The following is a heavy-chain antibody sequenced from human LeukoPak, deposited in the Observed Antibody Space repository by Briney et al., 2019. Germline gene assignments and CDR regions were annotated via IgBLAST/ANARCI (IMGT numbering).Heavy chain of an antibody. D-gene: IGHD2-21*02. CDR3: AKELGVTQGPPDY. J-gene: IGHJ4*02. Sequence: GGSLRLSCAPSVFTFSIYAMSWVRQAPGKGLEWVSVIDGSGDNIYYTDSVKGRFTISRDNSKNTLYLQMNSLTAEDTAVYYCAKELGVTQGPPDYWGQGTLVTVSS. CDR1: VFTFSIYA. V-gene: IGHV3-23*01. CDR2: IDGSGDNI.